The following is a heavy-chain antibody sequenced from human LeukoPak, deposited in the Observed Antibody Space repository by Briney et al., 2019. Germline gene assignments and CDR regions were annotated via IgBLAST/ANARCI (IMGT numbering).Heavy chain of an antibody. J-gene: IGHJ3*02. V-gene: IGHV4-59*12. CDR2: IYYSGST. Sequence: SETLSLTCTVSGGSISSYYWSWIRQPPGKGLEWIGYIYYSGSTHYNPSLKSRATMSVDTSKNDFSLRLSSVTAADTAIYYCVRDSSGTLAFDIWGQGTMVTVSS. D-gene: IGHD6-25*01. CDR1: GGSISSYY. CDR3: VRDSSGTLAFDI.